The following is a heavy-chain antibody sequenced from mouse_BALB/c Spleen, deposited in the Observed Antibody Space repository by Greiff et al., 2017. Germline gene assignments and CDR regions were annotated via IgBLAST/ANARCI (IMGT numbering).Heavy chain of an antibody. Sequence: EVQLQQSGTVLARPGASVKMSCKASGYTFTIYWMHWVKQRPGQGLEWIGAIYPGNSDTSYNQKFKGKAKLTAVTSTSTAYMELSSLTNEDSAVYYCTRWYYYGSSEDFDYWGQGTTLTVSS. CDR2: IYPGNSDT. V-gene: IGHV1-5*01. CDR1: GYTFTIYW. D-gene: IGHD1-1*01. J-gene: IGHJ2*01. CDR3: TRWYYYGSSEDFDY.